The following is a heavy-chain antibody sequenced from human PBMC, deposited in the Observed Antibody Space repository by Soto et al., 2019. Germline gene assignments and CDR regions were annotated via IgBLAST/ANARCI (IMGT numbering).Heavy chain of an antibody. V-gene: IGHV6-1*01. D-gene: IGHD2-2*01. Sequence: SRTLSLTCAISGDSVSSNSAAWNWIRQSPSRGLEWLGRTYYRSKWYNDYAVSVKSRITINPDTSKNQFSLQLNSVTPEDTAVYYCARVNCSSTSCYDFYYYGMDVWGQGTTVTVSS. CDR1: GDSVSSNSAA. CDR3: ARVNCSSTSCYDFYYYGMDV. J-gene: IGHJ6*02. CDR2: TYYRSKWYN.